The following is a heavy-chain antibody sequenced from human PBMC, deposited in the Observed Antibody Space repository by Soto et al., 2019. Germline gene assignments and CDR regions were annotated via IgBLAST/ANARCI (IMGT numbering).Heavy chain of an antibody. D-gene: IGHD3-10*01. J-gene: IGHJ4*02. CDR2: IYSGGST. Sequence: EVQMVESGGGLIQPGGSLRLSCAAFGFTVSSNYMTWVRQAPGKGLEWVSVIYSGGSTYYEDSVKGRFTISRDNSRNTLYLQMNSLRAEDTAVYYCARGFPSMAYYGEYYFDKWGQGTLVTVSS. V-gene: IGHV3-53*01. CDR3: ARGFPSMAYYGEYYFDK. CDR1: GFTVSSNY.